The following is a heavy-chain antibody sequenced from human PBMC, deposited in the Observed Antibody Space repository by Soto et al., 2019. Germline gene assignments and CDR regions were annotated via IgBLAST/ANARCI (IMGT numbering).Heavy chain of an antibody. J-gene: IGHJ6*03. V-gene: IGHV1-18*01. CDR2: ISAYNGNT. D-gene: IGHD3-3*01. CDR1: GYTFTSYG. Sequence: QVQLVQSGAEVKKPGASVKVSCKASGYTFTSYGISWVRQAPGQGLEWMGWISAYNGNTNYAQKLQGRVTMTTDTSTGTAYMELRSLRSDVTAVYYCARDGFYDFWSGYYPPYYYYYYYMDVWGKGTTVTVSS. CDR3: ARDGFYDFWSGYYPPYYYYYYYMDV.